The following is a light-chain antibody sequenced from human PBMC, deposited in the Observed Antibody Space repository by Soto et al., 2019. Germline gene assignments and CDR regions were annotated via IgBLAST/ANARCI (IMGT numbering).Light chain of an antibody. Sequence: EIVMTQSPATLSVSPGEGATLSCKASQNVYNNLAWYQQRPGQPPRLLIYDASTRATGISARFSGNGYGTEFTLTISCLQSEDFAVYFCQQCINWPLTFGGGTKVEIK. CDR1: QNVYNN. J-gene: IGKJ4*01. CDR3: QQCINWPLT. CDR2: DAS. V-gene: IGKV3-15*01.